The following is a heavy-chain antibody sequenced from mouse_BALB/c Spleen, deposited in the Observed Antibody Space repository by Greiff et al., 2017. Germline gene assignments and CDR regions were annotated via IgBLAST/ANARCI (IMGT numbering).Heavy chain of an antibody. D-gene: IGHD2-1*01. V-gene: IGHV1-5*01. J-gene: IGHJ3*01. CDR1: GYTFTSYW. CDR2: IYPGNSDT. Sequence: VQLQQSGTVLARPGASVKMSCKASGYTFTSYWMHWVKQRPGQGLEWIGAIYPGNSDTSYNQKFKGKAKLTAVTSTSTAYMELSSLTNEDSAVYYCTRSRYGNYEGFAYWGQGTLVTVSA. CDR3: TRSRYGNYEGFAY.